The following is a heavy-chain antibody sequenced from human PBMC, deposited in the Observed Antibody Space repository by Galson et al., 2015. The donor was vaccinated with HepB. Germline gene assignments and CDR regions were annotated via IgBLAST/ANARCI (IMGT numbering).Heavy chain of an antibody. J-gene: IGHJ4*02. D-gene: IGHD1-1*01. Sequence: SVKVSCKASGYTFTGYYMHWVRQAPGQGLEWMGRINPNSGGTNYAQKFQGRVTMTRDTSISTAYMELSRLRSDDTAVYYCARVARVHRNHYYFDYWGQGTLVTVSS. CDR3: ARVARVHRNHYYFDY. CDR1: GYTFTGYY. CDR2: INPNSGGT. V-gene: IGHV1-2*06.